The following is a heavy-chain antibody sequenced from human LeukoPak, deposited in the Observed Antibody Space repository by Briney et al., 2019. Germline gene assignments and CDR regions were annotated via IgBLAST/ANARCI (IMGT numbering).Heavy chain of an antibody. CDR2: ISSSSSYI. J-gene: IGHJ6*03. Sequence: KTGGSLRLSCAASGFTFSSYSMNWVRQAPGKGLEWVSSISSSSSYIYYADSVKGRFTISRDNAKNSLYLQMNSLRAEDTAVYYCAREGSTSSIGSYYYHMDVWGKGTTVTVSS. D-gene: IGHD2-2*01. V-gene: IGHV3-21*01. CDR3: AREGSTSSIGSYYYHMDV. CDR1: GFTFSSYS.